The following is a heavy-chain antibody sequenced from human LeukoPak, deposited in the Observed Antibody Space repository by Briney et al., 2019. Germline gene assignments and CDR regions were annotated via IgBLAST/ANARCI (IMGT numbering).Heavy chain of an antibody. CDR2: MNPNSGNT. CDR1: GYTFTSYD. V-gene: IGHV1-8*03. J-gene: IGHJ6*02. D-gene: IGHD4-23*01. CDR3: ARHVVTRSSKVTQSTLTLYDMDV. Sequence: ASVKVSCKASGYTFTSYDINWVRQATGQGLEWMGWMNPNSGNTGYAQKFQGRVTITRNTSISTAYMELRSLRSDDTAVYYCARHVVTRSSKVTQSTLTLYDMDVWGQGTTVTVSS.